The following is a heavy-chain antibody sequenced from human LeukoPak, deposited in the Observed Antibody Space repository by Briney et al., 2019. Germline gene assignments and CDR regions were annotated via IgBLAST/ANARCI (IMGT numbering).Heavy chain of an antibody. CDR2: INTNTGNP. Sequence: ASVKVSCKASGYTFTSYAMNWVRQAPGQGLEWMGWINTNTGNPTYAQGFTGRFVFSLDTSVSTAYLQISSLKAGDTAVYYCARGYSYGPTYYYYYYMDVWGKGTTVTVSS. CDR1: GYTFTSYA. J-gene: IGHJ6*03. D-gene: IGHD5-18*01. V-gene: IGHV7-4-1*02. CDR3: ARGYSYGPTYYYYYYMDV.